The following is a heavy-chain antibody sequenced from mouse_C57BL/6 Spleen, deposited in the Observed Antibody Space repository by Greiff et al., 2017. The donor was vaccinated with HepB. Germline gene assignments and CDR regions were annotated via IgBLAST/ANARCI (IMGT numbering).Heavy chain of an antibody. CDR1: GFTFSSYT. V-gene: IGHV5-9*01. J-gene: IGHJ2*01. Sequence: DVHLVESGGGLVKPGGSLKLSCAASGFTFSSYTMSWVRQTPEKRLEWVATISGGGGNTYYPDSVKGRFTISRDNAKNTLYLQMSSLRSEDTALYYCARQGGLTSFDYWGQGTTLTVSS. D-gene: IGHD3-1*01. CDR3: ARQGGLTSFDY. CDR2: ISGGGGNT.